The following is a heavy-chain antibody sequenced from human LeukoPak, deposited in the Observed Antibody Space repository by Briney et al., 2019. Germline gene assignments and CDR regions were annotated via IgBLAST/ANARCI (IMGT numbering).Heavy chain of an antibody. V-gene: IGHV5-51*01. J-gene: IGHJ3*02. Sequence: GESLKISCKGSGYIFTNYWIGWVRQVPGIDLEWMGIIYPADSDTRYRPSFQGQVTISADKSISTAYLQWSSLKASDTAMYYCARLKQQLVRGYDAFDIWGQGTMVTVSS. CDR1: GYIFTNYW. CDR3: ARLKQQLVRGYDAFDI. D-gene: IGHD6-13*01. CDR2: IYPADSDT.